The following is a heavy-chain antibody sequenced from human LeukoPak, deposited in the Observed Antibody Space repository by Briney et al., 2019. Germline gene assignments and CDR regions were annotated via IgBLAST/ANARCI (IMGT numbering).Heavy chain of an antibody. Sequence: SETLSLTCTVSGVSISSYYWSWIRQPPGKGLEWIGYVYYSGSTNYNPSLKSRVTISVDTSKNQFSLKLSSVTAADTAVYYCAREEGRWSAFDIWGQGTMVTVSS. V-gene: IGHV4-59*01. J-gene: IGHJ3*02. CDR2: VYYSGST. CDR3: AREEGRWSAFDI. CDR1: GVSISSYY. D-gene: IGHD2-15*01.